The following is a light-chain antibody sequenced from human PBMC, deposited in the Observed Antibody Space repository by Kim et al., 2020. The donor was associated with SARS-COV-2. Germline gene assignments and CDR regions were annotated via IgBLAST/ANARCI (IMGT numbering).Light chain of an antibody. CDR2: GAS. J-gene: IGKJ4*01. V-gene: IGKV3-20*01. CDR1: ESLDSTD. Sequence: LSLSPGERVTRSCRASESLDSTDLAWYQQKPGQAPRLLIHGASSRATGIPDRFSGSGSGTDFTLTISRLEPEDSAIYYCQQYGATFGGGTKVDIK. CDR3: QQYGAT.